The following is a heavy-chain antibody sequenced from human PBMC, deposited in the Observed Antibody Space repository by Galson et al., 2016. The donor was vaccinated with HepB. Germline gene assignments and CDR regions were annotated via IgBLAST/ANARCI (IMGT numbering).Heavy chain of an antibody. CDR3: ARDPARGGSSAFFDY. Sequence: SLRLSCAASGFTFSDYYMSWIRQAPGKGLEWVSFISSSGSTIYYADSVKGRFTISRDNAKNSLYLQMNSLKAEDTAVYYCARDPARGGSSAFFDYWGQGDLVTVS. V-gene: IGHV3-11*04. CDR1: GFTFSDYY. J-gene: IGHJ4*02. CDR2: ISSSGSTI. D-gene: IGHD1-26*01.